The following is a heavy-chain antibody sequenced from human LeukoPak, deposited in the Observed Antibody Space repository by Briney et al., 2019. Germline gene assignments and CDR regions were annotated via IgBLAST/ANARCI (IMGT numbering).Heavy chain of an antibody. V-gene: IGHV4-4*07. CDR3: ARDGGYSSHDY. Sequence: SETLSLTCTVSGDSISSYYWSWIRQPAGQGLEWIGRISTSGSTNYNPSLKSRVTMSVDTSKSQFSLKLSSVTAADTAVYYCARDGGYSSHDYWGQGTLVTVSS. J-gene: IGHJ4*02. D-gene: IGHD6-19*01. CDR1: GDSISSYY. CDR2: ISTSGST.